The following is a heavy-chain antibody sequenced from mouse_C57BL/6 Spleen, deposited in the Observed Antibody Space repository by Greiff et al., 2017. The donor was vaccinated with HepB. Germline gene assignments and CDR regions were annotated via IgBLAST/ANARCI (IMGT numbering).Heavy chain of an antibody. V-gene: IGHV1-15*01. CDR3: TRSGDDGALYYAMDY. D-gene: IGHD2-12*01. Sequence: QVQLKQSGAELVRPGASVTLSCKASGYTFTDYEMHWVKQTPVHGLEWIGAIDPETGGTAYNQKFKGKAILTADKSSSTAYMELRSLTSEDSAVYYCTRSGDDGALYYAMDYWGQGTSVTVSS. CDR1: GYTFTDYE. CDR2: IDPETGGT. J-gene: IGHJ4*01.